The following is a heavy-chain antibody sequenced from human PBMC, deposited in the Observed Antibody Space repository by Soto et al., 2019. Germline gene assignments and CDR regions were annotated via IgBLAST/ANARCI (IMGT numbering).Heavy chain of an antibody. CDR2: FYSSGSI. CDR3: ARMYSSGSGWFHP. J-gene: IGHJ5*02. V-gene: IGHV4-31*03. Sequence: SDTLSLTCFVSGYSITAGGYYWSWIRHHPGKGLEWIGSFYSSGSIIYNPSLRSRVSISGDTSSNQFSMSLTSVTAADTARYYCARMYSSGSGWFHPWGQGTLVTVSS. CDR1: GYSITAGGYY. D-gene: IGHD6-19*01.